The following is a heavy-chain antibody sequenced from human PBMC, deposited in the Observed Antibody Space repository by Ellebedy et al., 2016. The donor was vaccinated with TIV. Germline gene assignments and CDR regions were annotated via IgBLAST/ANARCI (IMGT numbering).Heavy chain of an antibody. J-gene: IGHJ6*02. CDR1: GFTFTSYW. CDR2: INQDGSRI. CDR3: ARDGAYGDYSPGYYVMDV. V-gene: IGHV3-7*03. D-gene: IGHD3-22*01. Sequence: GGSLRLSCAASGFTFTSYWMSWVRQAPGKGLEWVANINQDGSRIYYVDSVKGRFTISRDNAKNSVFLRMNTLRVEDTAVYHCARDGAYGDYSPGYYVMDVWGQGTTVTVSS.